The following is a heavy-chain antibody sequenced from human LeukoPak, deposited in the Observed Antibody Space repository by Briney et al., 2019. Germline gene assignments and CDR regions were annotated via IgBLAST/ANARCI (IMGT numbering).Heavy chain of an antibody. CDR3: ARDQEVWATVTTLFDY. J-gene: IGHJ4*02. Sequence: GRSLRLSCAASGFTFSSYAMHWVCQAPGKGLEWVAVISYDGSNKYYADSVKGRFTISRDNSKNTLYLQMNSLRAEDTAVYYCARDQEVWATVTTLFDYWGQGTLVTVSS. V-gene: IGHV3-30-3*01. CDR1: GFTFSSYA. D-gene: IGHD4-11*01. CDR2: ISYDGSNK.